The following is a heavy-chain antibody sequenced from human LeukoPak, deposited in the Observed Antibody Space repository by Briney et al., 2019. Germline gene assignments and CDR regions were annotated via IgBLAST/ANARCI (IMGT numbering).Heavy chain of an antibody. CDR1: GFTFSNYE. CDR2: IGRSGSSI. CDR3: ARVGRSTVGGY. J-gene: IGHJ4*02. D-gene: IGHD4-23*01. Sequence: GGSLRLSCAASGFTFSNYEMSWVRQAPGKGLEWVSYIGRSGSSIYYADSVKGRFTISRDNAKNSLYLQMNTLRAEDTAVYYCARVGRSTVGGYWGQGTLVTVSS. V-gene: IGHV3-48*03.